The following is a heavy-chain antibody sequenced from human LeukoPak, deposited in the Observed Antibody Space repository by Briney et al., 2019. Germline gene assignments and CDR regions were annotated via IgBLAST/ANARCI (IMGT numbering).Heavy chain of an antibody. D-gene: IGHD2-2*01. CDR3: ARNCYAPDYYYMDV. Sequence: GGSLRLSCAASGFTFSSYAMHWVRQAPGKGLEYVSAISSNGGSTYYANSVKGRFTISRDNSKNTLYLQMGSLRAEDMAVYYCARNCYAPDYYYMDVWGKGTTVTISS. CDR2: ISSNGGST. V-gene: IGHV3-64*01. CDR1: GFTFSSYA. J-gene: IGHJ6*03.